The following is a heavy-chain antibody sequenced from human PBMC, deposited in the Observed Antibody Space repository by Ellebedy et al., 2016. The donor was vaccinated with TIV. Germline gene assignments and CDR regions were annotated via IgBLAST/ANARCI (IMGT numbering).Heavy chain of an antibody. CDR2: ISISGGST. CDR1: GFTFSSYA. CDR3: AKGGQWWPFDS. J-gene: IGHJ4*02. Sequence: GESLKISCAASGFTFSSYAMSWIRQAPGKGLEWVSTISISGGSTYYADSVKGRFTISRDNSKNTLFLQMNSLRAEDTAVYYCAKGGQWWPFDSWGQGTLVTVSS. V-gene: IGHV3-23*01. D-gene: IGHD2-15*01.